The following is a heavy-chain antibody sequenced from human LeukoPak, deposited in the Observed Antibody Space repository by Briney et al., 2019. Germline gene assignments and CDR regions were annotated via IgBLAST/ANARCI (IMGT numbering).Heavy chain of an antibody. D-gene: IGHD3-3*01. CDR3: ARRTIFGVVIIPFDY. V-gene: IGHV3-48*01. Sequence: GGSLRLSCAASGFTFSSYIMNWVRQAPGKGRECVSYISSSSSTIYYADSVKGRFTISIDNAKNSLYLQMNSLRAEDTAVYYCARRTIFGVVIIPFDYWGQGTLVTVSS. J-gene: IGHJ4*02. CDR2: ISSSSSTI. CDR1: GFTFSSYI.